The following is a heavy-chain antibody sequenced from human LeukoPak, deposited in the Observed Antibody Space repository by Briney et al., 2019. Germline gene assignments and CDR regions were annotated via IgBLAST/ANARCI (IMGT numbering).Heavy chain of an antibody. Sequence: ASVKVSCKVSGYTLTVLSMHWVRQAPGKGLEWMGGFDPEDGETIYAQKFQGRVTMTKDTSTDTAYMELSSLRSEDTAVYYCATAVAGHYYYYGMDVWGQGATVTVSS. V-gene: IGHV1-24*01. CDR3: ATAVAGHYYYYGMDV. CDR1: GYTLTVLS. J-gene: IGHJ6*02. CDR2: FDPEDGET. D-gene: IGHD6-19*01.